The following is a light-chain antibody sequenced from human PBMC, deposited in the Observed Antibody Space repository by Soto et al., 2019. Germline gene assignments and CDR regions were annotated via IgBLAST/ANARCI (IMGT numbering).Light chain of an antibody. V-gene: IGLV7-46*01. CDR3: LLSYSDSRPVV. CDR2: DTS. CDR1: TGAVTSGHY. Sequence: QAVVTQEPSLTVSPGGTVTLTCASSTGAVTSGHYPYWFQQKPGQAPRTLIYDTSNKHSWTPARFSGFLLGGKAALTLSGAQPEDEADYYCLLSYSDSRPVVFGGGTKLTVL. J-gene: IGLJ2*01.